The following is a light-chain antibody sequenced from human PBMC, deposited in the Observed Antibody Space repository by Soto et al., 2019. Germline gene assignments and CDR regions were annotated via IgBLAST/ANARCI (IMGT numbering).Light chain of an antibody. Sequence: QAVVTQEPSLTVSPGGTGTLTCGSSTGAVTSGHFPYWFQQKPGQAPRTLISDTSDKHSWTPARFSGSLLGGKAALTLSGAQSEDEADYYCLLFYSGAYVFGTGTKLTVL. CDR3: LLFYSGAYV. J-gene: IGLJ1*01. CDR1: TGAVTSGHF. V-gene: IGLV7-46*01. CDR2: DTS.